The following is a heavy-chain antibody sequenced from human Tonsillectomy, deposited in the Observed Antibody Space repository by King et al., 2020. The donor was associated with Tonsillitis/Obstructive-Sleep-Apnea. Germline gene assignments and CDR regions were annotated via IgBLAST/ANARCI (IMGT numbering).Heavy chain of an antibody. CDR2: IYPDDSDT. J-gene: IGHJ4*02. Sequence: QLVQSGAEVKKPGESLKISCKGSGYSFTSYWIGWVREMPGKGLEWMGIIYPDDSDTRYSPSFQGQVTISADKSITTAYLQWSSLKASDTAMYYWSRSSSAGYSTYYFDYWGQGTLVTVSS. CDR3: SRSSSAGYSTYYFDY. D-gene: IGHD4-11*01. CDR1: GYSFTSYW. V-gene: IGHV5-51*01.